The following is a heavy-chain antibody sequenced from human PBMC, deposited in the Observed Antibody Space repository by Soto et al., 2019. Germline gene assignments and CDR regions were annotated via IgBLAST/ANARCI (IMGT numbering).Heavy chain of an antibody. J-gene: IGHJ4*02. V-gene: IGHV4-39*01. CDR3: GRVMIGTSRHTDSDY. D-gene: IGHD2-2*01. CDR1: GASISSRDYY. Sequence: SETLSLTCSVSGASISSRDYYWGWIRQTPGKGPEWIGNIDYNGVTYYNPSLKSRVTVSKDTSKNQFSLKVASVTAADTAIYYCGRVMIGTSRHTDSDYWGQGTQVTV. CDR2: IDYNGVT.